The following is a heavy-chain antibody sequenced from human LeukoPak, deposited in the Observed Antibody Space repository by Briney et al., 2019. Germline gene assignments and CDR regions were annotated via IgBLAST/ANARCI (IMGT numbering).Heavy chain of an antibody. D-gene: IGHD5-12*01. Sequence: GESLKISCKGSGYSFTSYWIGWVRQMPGKGLEWMGIIYPGDSETRYSPSFQGQVTISADKSISTAYLQWSSLKASDTAMYYCARTMATTPDYFDYWGQGTLVTVSS. V-gene: IGHV5-51*01. CDR3: ARTMATTPDYFDY. J-gene: IGHJ4*02. CDR1: GYSFTSYW. CDR2: IYPGDSET.